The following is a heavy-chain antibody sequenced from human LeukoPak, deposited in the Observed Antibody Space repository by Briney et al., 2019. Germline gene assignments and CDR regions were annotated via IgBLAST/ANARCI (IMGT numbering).Heavy chain of an antibody. CDR1: GYTFTSYY. D-gene: IGHD3-10*01. CDR2: INPSGGST. Sequence: ASVKVSCKASGYTFTSYYMHWVRQAPGQGLEWMGIINPSGGSTSYAQKFQGRVTMTRDTSTSTVYMELSSLRSEDTAVYYCARGDWSYYGSGSYYYYGMDVWGQGTTVTVSS. J-gene: IGHJ6*02. V-gene: IGHV1-46*01. CDR3: ARGDWSYYGSGSYYYYGMDV.